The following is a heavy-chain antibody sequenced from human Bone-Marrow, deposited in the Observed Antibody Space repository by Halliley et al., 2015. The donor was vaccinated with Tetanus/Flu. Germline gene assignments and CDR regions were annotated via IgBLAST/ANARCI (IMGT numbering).Heavy chain of an antibody. D-gene: IGHD3-22*01. CDR3: ARAYYDSSGSSLNYFDH. CDR2: IYYSGST. V-gene: IGHV4-30-4*01. CDR1: FSRGSISSGGYY. J-gene: IGHJ4*02. Sequence: TLSLTCAVSFSRGSISSGGYYWSWIRQPPGKGLEWIGNIYYSGSTYFNPSLKRRLTMSVDKSKNQFSLHLSSVTAADTAVYYCARAYYDSSGSSLNYFDHWGQGTLVTVSS.